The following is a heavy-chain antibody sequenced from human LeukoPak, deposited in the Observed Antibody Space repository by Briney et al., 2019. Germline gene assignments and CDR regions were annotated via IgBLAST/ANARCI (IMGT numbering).Heavy chain of an antibody. CDR1: GYTFTSYA. D-gene: IGHD2-2*01. V-gene: IGHV1-3*01. CDR2: INAGNGNT. CDR3: ARVVTPRYCASPTCYWKGWFDP. Sequence: ASVKVSCKASGYTFTSYAMHWVRQAPGQRLEWMGWINAGNGNTKYSQEFQGRVTITRDTSASTAYMELSSLRSDDTAVYNCARVVTPRYCASPTCYWKGWFDPWGQGTLVTVSS. J-gene: IGHJ5*02.